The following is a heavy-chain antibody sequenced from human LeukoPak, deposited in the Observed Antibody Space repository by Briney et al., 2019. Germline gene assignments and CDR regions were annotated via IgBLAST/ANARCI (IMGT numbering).Heavy chain of an antibody. CDR1: AFTFSNYG. D-gene: IGHD5-12*01. J-gene: IGHJ4*02. CDR2: ITYDGMNK. V-gene: IGHV3-30*18. Sequence: GGSLRLSCAASAFTFSNYGMHWVRQAPGKGPEWVAGITYDGMNKFYADSVQGRSTISRDNSKNTLYLQMNSLRVEDTAVYYCAKDAYSGYDYPNYWGQGTLVTVSS. CDR3: AKDAYSGYDYPNY.